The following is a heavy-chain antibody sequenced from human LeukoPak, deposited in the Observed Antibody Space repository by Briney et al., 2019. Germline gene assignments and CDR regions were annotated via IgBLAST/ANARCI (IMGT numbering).Heavy chain of an antibody. V-gene: IGHV4-59*01. CDR1: GGSISSYY. Sequence: PSETLSLTCTVSGGSISSYYWSWIRQPPGKGLELIGYIYYSGNTNYNPSLKSRVTISIDTSKKQFSLKLTSVTAAGTAVYYCAREQISMIRGFDNWGQGTLVTVSS. D-gene: IGHD3-10*01. J-gene: IGHJ4*02. CDR3: AREQISMIRGFDN. CDR2: IYYSGNT.